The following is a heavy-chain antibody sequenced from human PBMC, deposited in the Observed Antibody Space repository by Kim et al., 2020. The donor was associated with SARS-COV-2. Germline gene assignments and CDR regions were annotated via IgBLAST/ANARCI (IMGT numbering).Heavy chain of an antibody. CDR1: GFNFSTHE. CDR3: ARERFYYESSGYWELDY. D-gene: IGHD3-22*01. J-gene: IGHJ4*02. CDR2: ISDSGGTR. Sequence: GGSLRLSCSASGFNFSTHEMNWVRRAPGKGLEWVSYISDSGGTRYYADSVNGRFTISRDNAKKSLYLQMNSLRAEDTALYYCARERFYYESSGYWELDYWGQGTLVTVSS. V-gene: IGHV3-48*03.